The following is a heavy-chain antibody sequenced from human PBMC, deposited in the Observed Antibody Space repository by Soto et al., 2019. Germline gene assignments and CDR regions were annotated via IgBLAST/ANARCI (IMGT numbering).Heavy chain of an antibody. CDR3: AKCKQLIYDAFDI. CDR2: ISGRGGST. J-gene: IGHJ3*02. Sequence: GGYLRLSCAASGFTFSSYAMSWVRQAPGKGLEWVSAISGRGGSTYYADSVKGRFTISRDNSKNTLYLQMNSLKHEDTAVYYCAKCKQLIYDAFDIWGQGTMVTVSS. CDR1: GFTFSSYA. D-gene: IGHD6-13*01. V-gene: IGHV3-23*01.